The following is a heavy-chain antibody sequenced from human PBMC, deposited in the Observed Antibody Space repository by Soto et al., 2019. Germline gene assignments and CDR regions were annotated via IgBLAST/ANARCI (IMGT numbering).Heavy chain of an antibody. Sequence: QVQLVQSGPEVTKPGASVKVSCRASGYTFSTHGLSWVRQAPGQGLEWMGWITPYNGNTNYEQKLRGRLTMTTDTSTNTGYMEVRSLRSDDTAVYYCARFRDCTGSTCDPSFGFDLWGPGTVVTVSS. CDR1: GYTFSTHG. D-gene: IGHD2-8*02. V-gene: IGHV1-18*01. CDR3: ARFRDCTGSTCDPSFGFDL. J-gene: IGHJ3*01. CDR2: ITPYNGNT.